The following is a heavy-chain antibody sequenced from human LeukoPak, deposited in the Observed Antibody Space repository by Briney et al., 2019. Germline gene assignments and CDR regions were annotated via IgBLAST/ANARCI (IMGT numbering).Heavy chain of an antibody. J-gene: IGHJ4*02. V-gene: IGHV4-59*11. CDR2: IYYSGST. Sequence: PSETLSLTCTASGGSISSHYWSWIRQPPGKGLEWIGYIYYSGSTNYNPSLESRVTISVDTSKNQFSLKLSSVTAADTSVYYCARGRGWFGELFNYFDYWGQGTLVTVSS. D-gene: IGHD3-10*01. CDR3: ARGRGWFGELFNYFDY. CDR1: GGSISSHY.